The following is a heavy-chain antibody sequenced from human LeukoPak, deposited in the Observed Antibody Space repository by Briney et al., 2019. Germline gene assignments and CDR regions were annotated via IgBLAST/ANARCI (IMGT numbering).Heavy chain of an antibody. CDR1: GYTFTGYY. Sequence: ASVKVSCKASGYTFTGYYMHWVRQAPGQGLEWMGWINPNSGGTNYSQKFQGRVTITRDTSASTAYMELSSLRSEDTAVYYCARDLGDFHNSFDYWGQGTLVTVSS. D-gene: IGHD2-21*02. J-gene: IGHJ4*02. V-gene: IGHV1-2*02. CDR3: ARDLGDFHNSFDY. CDR2: INPNSGGT.